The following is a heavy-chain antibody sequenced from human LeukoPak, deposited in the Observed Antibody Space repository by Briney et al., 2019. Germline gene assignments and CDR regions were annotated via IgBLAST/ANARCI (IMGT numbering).Heavy chain of an antibody. CDR3: AKWGDYDVLTGYYVSDY. CDR1: GFTFTNYA. Sequence: GGSLRLSCAVSGFTFTNYAMSWVRQAPGKGLEWVSGISGSGGSTYYADSVKGRFSISRDNSKNTLNLQMNSLRVEDTAVYYCAKWGDYDVLTGYYVSDYWGQGTLVTVSS. V-gene: IGHV3-23*01. D-gene: IGHD3-9*01. CDR2: ISGSGGST. J-gene: IGHJ4*02.